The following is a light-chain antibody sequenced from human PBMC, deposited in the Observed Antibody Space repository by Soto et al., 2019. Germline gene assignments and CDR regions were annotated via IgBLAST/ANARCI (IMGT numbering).Light chain of an antibody. CDR1: SSDVGGYNY. V-gene: IGLV2-14*01. CDR2: EVS. CDR3: SSYTSSSTPYV. J-gene: IGLJ1*01. Sequence: QSVLTQPASVSGSPGQLITISCTGTSSDVGGYNYVSWYQQPPGKAPKLMIYEVSNRPSGVSNRFSGSKSGNTASLTISGLQAEDEADYYCSSYTSSSTPYVFGTGTKVTVL.